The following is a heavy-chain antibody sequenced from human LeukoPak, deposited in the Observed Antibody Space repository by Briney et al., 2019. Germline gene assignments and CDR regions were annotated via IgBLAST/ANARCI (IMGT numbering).Heavy chain of an antibody. CDR2: IYYSGST. V-gene: IGHV4-59*01. CDR1: GGSISSYY. Sequence: PSETLSLTCTVSGGSISSYYWSWIRQPPGKGLEWIGYIYYSGSTNYNPSLKSRVTISVDTSKNQFSLKLSSVTAADTAVYYCARDGIQLWPGVFGYWGQGTLVTVSS. J-gene: IGHJ4*02. D-gene: IGHD5-18*01. CDR3: ARDGIQLWPGVFGY.